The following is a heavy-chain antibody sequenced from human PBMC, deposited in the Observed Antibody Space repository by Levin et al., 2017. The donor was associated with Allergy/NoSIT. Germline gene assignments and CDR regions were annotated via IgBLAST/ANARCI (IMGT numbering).Heavy chain of an antibody. Sequence: ASVKVSCKASGYTFTSYDINWVRQATGQGLEWMGWMNPNSGNTGYAQKFQGRVTMTRNTSISTAYMELSSLRSEDTAVYYCARDLRVAAAGTPWGYWGQGTLVTVSS. CDR3: ARDLRVAAAGTPWGY. CDR1: GYTFTSYD. D-gene: IGHD6-13*01. V-gene: IGHV1-8*01. J-gene: IGHJ4*02. CDR2: MNPNSGNT.